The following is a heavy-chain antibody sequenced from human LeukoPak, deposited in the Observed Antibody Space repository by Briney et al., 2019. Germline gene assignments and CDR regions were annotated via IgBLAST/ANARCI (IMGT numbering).Heavy chain of an antibody. Sequence: ERSLRLSCAASGFTFSSYAMHWVRQAPGKGLEWVAVISYDGSNKYYADSVKGRFTISRDNSKNTLYLQMNSLRAEDTAVYYCARGPDVGMMQWPIFDYWGQGTLVTVSS. CDR3: ARGPDVGMMQWPIFDY. CDR1: GFTFSSYA. J-gene: IGHJ4*02. D-gene: IGHD6-19*01. CDR2: ISYDGSNK. V-gene: IGHV3-30-3*01.